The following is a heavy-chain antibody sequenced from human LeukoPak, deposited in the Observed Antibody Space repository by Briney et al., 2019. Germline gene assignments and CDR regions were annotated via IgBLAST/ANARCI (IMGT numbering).Heavy chain of an antibody. D-gene: IGHD2-21*01. J-gene: IGHJ3*02. V-gene: IGHV4-59*12. CDR2: IYYSGST. Sequence: SETLSLTCTVSGGSISSYYWSWIRQPPGKGLEWIGYIYYSGSTNYNPSLKSRVTISVDTSKNQFSLKLSSVTAADTAVYYWASRSFCGGPRAFEIWGQGTLVTVSS. CDR3: ASRSFCGGPRAFEI. CDR1: GGSISSYY.